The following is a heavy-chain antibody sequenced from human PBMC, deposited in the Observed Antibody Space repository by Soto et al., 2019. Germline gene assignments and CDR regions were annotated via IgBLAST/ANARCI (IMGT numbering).Heavy chain of an antibody. Sequence: PGESLKISGKGSEYTFSNFCIAWVRQMPGKGLEWMGSIYPGDSDVKYSPSFQGQVTISVDRSLNTAYLQWDSLKASDTGKYFCARREYHHDFQYWGQGTLVTVSS. J-gene: IGHJ4*01. CDR2: IYPGDSDV. V-gene: IGHV5-51*01. CDR3: ARREYHHDFQY. CDR1: EYTFSNFC.